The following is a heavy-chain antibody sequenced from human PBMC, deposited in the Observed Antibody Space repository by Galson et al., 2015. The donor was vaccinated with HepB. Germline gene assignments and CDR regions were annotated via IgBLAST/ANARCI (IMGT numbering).Heavy chain of an antibody. CDR3: ARDGDRIRYYGSGSYSLAWFDP. J-gene: IGHJ5*02. V-gene: IGHV1-3*01. CDR2: VNAGNGNT. CDR1: GYTFTSYA. D-gene: IGHD3-10*01. Sequence: SVKVSCKASGYTFTSYAMHWVRQAPGQRLEWMGWVNAGNGNTKYSQKFQGRVTITRDTSASTAYMELSSLRSEDTAVYYCARDGDRIRYYGSGSYSLAWFDPWGQGTLVTVSS.